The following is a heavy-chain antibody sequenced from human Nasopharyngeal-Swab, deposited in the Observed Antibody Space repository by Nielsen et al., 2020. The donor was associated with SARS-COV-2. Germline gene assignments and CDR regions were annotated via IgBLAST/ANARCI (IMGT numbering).Heavy chain of an antibody. CDR3: ARGLDIVATIDY. D-gene: IGHD5-12*01. J-gene: IGHJ4*02. CDR2: IDSSSPTI. CDR1: GFTFSSYS. V-gene: IGHV3-48*01. Sequence: GGSLRLSCEASGFTFSSYSMNWVRQAPGKGLEWVSFIDSSSPTIYYADSVKGRFTISRDNAKNSLYLQMSSLRRDDTAVYYCARGLDIVATIDYWGQGTLVTVSS.